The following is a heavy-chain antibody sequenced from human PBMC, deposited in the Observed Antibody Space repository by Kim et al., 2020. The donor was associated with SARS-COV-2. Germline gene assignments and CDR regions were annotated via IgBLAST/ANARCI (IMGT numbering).Heavy chain of an antibody. D-gene: IGHD6-13*01. CDR1: GGSFSGYY. CDR3: ASGGGIAAAAYY. Sequence: SETLSLTCAVYGGSFSGYYWSWIRQPPGKGLEWIGEINHSGSTNYNPSLKSRVTISVDTSKNQFSLKLSSVTAADTAVYYCASGGGIAAAAYYWGQGTLVTVSS. J-gene: IGHJ4*02. V-gene: IGHV4-34*01. CDR2: INHSGST.